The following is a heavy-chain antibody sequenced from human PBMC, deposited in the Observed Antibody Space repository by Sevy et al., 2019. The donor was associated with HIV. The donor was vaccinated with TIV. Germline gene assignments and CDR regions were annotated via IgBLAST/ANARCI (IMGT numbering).Heavy chain of an antibody. CDR1: GFTFSSYS. CDR3: ARGKYCSSTSCLTHYYYGMDV. V-gene: IGHV3-21*01. J-gene: IGHJ6*02. Sequence: GGSLRLSCAASGFTFSSYSMNWVRQAPGKGLEWVSSISSSSSYIYYADSVKGRFTISRDNAKNSLYLQMNSLRADDTAVYYCARGKYCSSTSCLTHYYYGMDVWGQGTTVTVSS. D-gene: IGHD2-2*01. CDR2: ISSSSSYI.